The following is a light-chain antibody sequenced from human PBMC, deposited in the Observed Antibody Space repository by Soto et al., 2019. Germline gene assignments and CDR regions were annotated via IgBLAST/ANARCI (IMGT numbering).Light chain of an antibody. CDR2: EVT. CDR1: SSDVGGYNY. V-gene: IGLV2-8*01. CDR3: SSYSGSNNPYV. Sequence: QSVLTQPPSASGSPGQSVTISCTGTSSDVGGYNYVSWYQQEPGKAPKLMIYEVTKRPSGVPDRFSGSKSGNTASLTVSGLQAGDEGDYYCCSSYSGSNNPYVFGTGTKVTVL. J-gene: IGLJ1*01.